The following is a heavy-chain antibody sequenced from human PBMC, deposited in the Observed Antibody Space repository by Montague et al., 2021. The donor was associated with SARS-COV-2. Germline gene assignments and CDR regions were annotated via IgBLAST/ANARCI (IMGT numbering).Heavy chain of an antibody. V-gene: IGHV3-23*01. CDR3: ARRRIKDILLVLPAPHLDV. J-gene: IGHJ6*04. CDR2: ITGSGSTT. Sequence: SLRLSCAASDFTFSDYSMTWVRQAPGKGLEWVSFITGSGSTTYYADSVKGRFTISRDNSRSTLYLQVNSLRVEDTAVYSCARRRIKDILLVLPAPHLDVWGKGTPVTVSS. D-gene: IGHD2-21*02. CDR1: DFTFSDYS.